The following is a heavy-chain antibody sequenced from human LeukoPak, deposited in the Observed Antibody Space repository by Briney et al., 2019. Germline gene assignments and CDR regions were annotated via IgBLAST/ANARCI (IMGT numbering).Heavy chain of an antibody. J-gene: IGHJ4*02. CDR2: ISGSGDIT. Sequence: GGSLRLSCAASGFTFSSYAMGWVRQAPGKGLEWVSVISGSGDITYYADSVKGRFTISRDNSKNTLYLQMNSLRAEDTAVYYSAKRAGYYFDYWGQGTLVTVSS. D-gene: IGHD4/OR15-4a*01. CDR1: GFTFSSYA. CDR3: AKRAGYYFDY. V-gene: IGHV3-23*01.